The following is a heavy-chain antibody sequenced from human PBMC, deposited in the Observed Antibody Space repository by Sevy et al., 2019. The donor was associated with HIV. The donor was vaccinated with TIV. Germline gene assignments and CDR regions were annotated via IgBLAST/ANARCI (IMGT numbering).Heavy chain of an antibody. CDR3: AAGDTAFLADLDF. Sequence: GGSLRLSCGASGFSISTHAMNWVRQAPGRGLEWISGLSATDGSTHYADSVKGRFTISRDNSKNTVHLQINSLRAEDTALYYCAAGDTAFLADLDFWGQGTLVTVSS. J-gene: IGHJ4*02. CDR2: LSATDGST. CDR1: GFSISTHA. D-gene: IGHD5-18*01. V-gene: IGHV3-23*01.